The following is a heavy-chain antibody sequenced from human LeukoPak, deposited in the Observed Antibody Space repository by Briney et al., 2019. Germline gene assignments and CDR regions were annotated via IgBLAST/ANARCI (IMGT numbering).Heavy chain of an antibody. Sequence: ASVKVSCKASGYTFTSYYMHWVRQAPGQGLEWMGLINLNGGSTKYAQKFQGRVTMTRDTSTSTVYIELSSRRSDDTAVYYCTRVYCSRSSCYNADYWGQGTLVTVSS. CDR2: INLNGGST. D-gene: IGHD2-2*02. J-gene: IGHJ4*02. V-gene: IGHV1-46*03. CDR3: TRVYCSRSSCYNADY. CDR1: GYTFTSYY.